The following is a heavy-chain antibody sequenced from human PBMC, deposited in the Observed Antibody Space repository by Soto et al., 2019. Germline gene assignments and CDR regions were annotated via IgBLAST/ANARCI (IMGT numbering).Heavy chain of an antibody. CDR1: GFTFSSYA. J-gene: IGHJ6*02. Sequence: GGSLRLSCAASGFTFSSYAMSWVRQAPGKGLEWVSAISGSGGSTYYADSVKGRFTISRDNSKNTLYLQMNSLRAEDTAVYYCAKGIRRSAVAGPRACMDVWGQGTTVTVSS. D-gene: IGHD6-19*01. CDR3: AKGIRRSAVAGPRACMDV. CDR2: ISGSGGST. V-gene: IGHV3-23*01.